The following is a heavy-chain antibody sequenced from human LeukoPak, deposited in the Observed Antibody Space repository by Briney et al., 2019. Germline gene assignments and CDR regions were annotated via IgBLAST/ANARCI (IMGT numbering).Heavy chain of an antibody. V-gene: IGHV3-23*01. J-gene: IGHJ4*01. CDR3: AEDAVSRGDYYC. CDR2: ISGSGGST. D-gene: IGHD4/OR15-4a*01. Sequence: AGTLRLSCAASGFTFSSYAMSWIRQAPGKGLEWVSDISGSGGSTYYADSVKGRFTISRDNSKNTPYLQINGPRAEDTAVYYCAEDAVSRGDYYCWGHGIMVT. CDR1: GFTFSSYA.